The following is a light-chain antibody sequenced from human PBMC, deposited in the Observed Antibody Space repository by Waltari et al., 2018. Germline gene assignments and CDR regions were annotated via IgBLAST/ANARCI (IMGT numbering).Light chain of an antibody. CDR1: QNINMY. CDR3: QQYSSSSPWA. V-gene: IGKV1-5*01. Sequence: DIQMTQSPSMLSASVGDRVTITCRASQNINMYLAGYQQKPGKAPKFVIYDASKSEVPSKFSGSGSGTEFTLTISSLQPDDSATYYCQQYSSSSPWAFGQGTKVEIK. J-gene: IGKJ1*01. CDR2: DAS.